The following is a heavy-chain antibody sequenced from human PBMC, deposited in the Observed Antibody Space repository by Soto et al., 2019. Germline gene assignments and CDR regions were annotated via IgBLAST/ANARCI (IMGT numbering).Heavy chain of an antibody. J-gene: IGHJ4*02. CDR1: GFTFSSYG. D-gene: IGHD3-22*01. CDR2: IWYDGSNK. CDR3: ARAYYYDSSGYPPPGY. V-gene: IGHV3-33*01. Sequence: GGSLRLSCAASGFTFSSYGMHWVRQAPGKGLEWVAVIWYDGSNKYYADSVKGRFTISRDNSKNTLYLQMNSLRAEDTAVYYCARAYYYDSSGYPPPGYWGQGTLVTVSS.